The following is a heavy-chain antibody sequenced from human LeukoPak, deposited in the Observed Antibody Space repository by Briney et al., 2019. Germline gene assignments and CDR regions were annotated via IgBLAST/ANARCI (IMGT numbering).Heavy chain of an antibody. D-gene: IGHD3-10*01. CDR1: GFAFSDYW. J-gene: IGHJ3*02. Sequence: GGSLRLSCAASGFAFSDYWMHWVRQAPGKGLVWVSRLNTDGTSTHYADSVRGRFTISRDNAKNTLYLQMNSLRAEDTAVYYCARDHGVRGLISHDAFDIWGQGTMVTVSS. V-gene: IGHV3-74*01. CDR2: LNTDGTST. CDR3: ARDHGVRGLISHDAFDI.